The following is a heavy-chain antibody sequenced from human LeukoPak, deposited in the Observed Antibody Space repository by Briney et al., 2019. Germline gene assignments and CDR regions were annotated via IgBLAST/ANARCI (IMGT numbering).Heavy chain of an antibody. CDR3: ARDPSTRYYTDY. Sequence: ASVKVSCKASGYTFTGYYLHWVRQAPGQGLEWMGWMNPNSGGTNYAQKFQGRVTMTRDTSISTAYMELSRLRSDDTAVYYCARDPSTRYYTDYWGQGTLVTVSS. CDR2: MNPNSGGT. CDR1: GYTFTGYY. J-gene: IGHJ4*02. D-gene: IGHD2-2*01. V-gene: IGHV1-2*02.